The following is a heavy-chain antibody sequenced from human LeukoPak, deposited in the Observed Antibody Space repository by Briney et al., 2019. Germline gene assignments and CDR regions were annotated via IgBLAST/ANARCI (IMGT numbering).Heavy chain of an antibody. CDR1: GFTFSRYV. CDR3: AKIGAVAGHFDY. D-gene: IGHD6-19*01. CDR2: IRYDGSDK. Sequence: PGGSLRLSCAASGFTFSRYVMHWVRQAPGKGLEWVAFIRYDGSDKPYADSVKGRFTISRDNSKNTLYLQMNSLRGEETAMYYCAKIGAVAGHFDYWGQGTLVTVSS. V-gene: IGHV3-30*02. J-gene: IGHJ4*02.